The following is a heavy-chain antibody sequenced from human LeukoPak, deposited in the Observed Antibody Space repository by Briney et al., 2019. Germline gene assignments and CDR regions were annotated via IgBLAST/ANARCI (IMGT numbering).Heavy chain of an antibody. Sequence: GGSLRLSCAASGFTFSSYGMHWVRQAPGKGLEWVAFIRYDGSNKYYADSVKGRFTISRDNSKNTLYLQMNSLRAEDTAVYYCAKDWRDYYDSSGYDAFDIWGQGTMVTVSS. CDR2: IRYDGSNK. CDR1: GFTFSSYG. CDR3: AKDWRDYYDSSGYDAFDI. J-gene: IGHJ3*02. V-gene: IGHV3-30*02. D-gene: IGHD3-22*01.